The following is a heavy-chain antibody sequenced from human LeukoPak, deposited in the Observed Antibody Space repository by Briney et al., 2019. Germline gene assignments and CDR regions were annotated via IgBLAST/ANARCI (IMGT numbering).Heavy chain of an antibody. D-gene: IGHD3-9*01. V-gene: IGHV1-2*02. CDR2: INPNSGGT. CDR3: ARDLRRGVLRYFDWLSY. Sequence: ASVKVSCKASGYTFTSYYMHWVRQAPGQGLEWMGWINPNSGGTNYAQKFQGRVTMTRDTSISTAYMELSRLRSDDTAVYYCARDLRRGVLRYFDWLSYWGQGTLVTVSS. J-gene: IGHJ4*02. CDR1: GYTFTSYY.